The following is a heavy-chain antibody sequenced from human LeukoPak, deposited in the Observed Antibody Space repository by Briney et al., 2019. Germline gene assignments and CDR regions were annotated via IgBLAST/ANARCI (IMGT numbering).Heavy chain of an antibody. CDR2: INSDGSEG. CDR3: ARSSYSSSSSV. CDR1: GFTFSGFW. V-gene: IGHV3-7*03. D-gene: IGHD6-6*01. Sequence: GGSLRLSCAVSGFTFSGFWMSWSRQAPGKGLEWVASINSDGSEGYYADDVKGRFTISRDNAKNSLYLQINSLRAEDTAVYCCARSSYSSSSSVWGQGTMVTVSS. J-gene: IGHJ3*01.